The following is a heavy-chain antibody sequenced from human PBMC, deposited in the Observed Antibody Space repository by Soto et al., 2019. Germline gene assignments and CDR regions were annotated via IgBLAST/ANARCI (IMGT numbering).Heavy chain of an antibody. CDR1: GFTFGDYA. V-gene: IGHV3-49*03. CDR3: TRDHVLQKLYTKIVVVPAAINYYGMDV. D-gene: IGHD2-2*01. CDR2: IRSKAYGGTT. Sequence: GGSLRLSCTASGFTFGDYAMSWFRQAPGKGLEWVGFIRSKAYGGTTEYAASVKGRFTISRDDSKSIAYLQMNSLKTEDTAVYYCTRDHVLQKLYTKIVVVPAAINYYGMDVWGQGTTVTVSS. J-gene: IGHJ6*02.